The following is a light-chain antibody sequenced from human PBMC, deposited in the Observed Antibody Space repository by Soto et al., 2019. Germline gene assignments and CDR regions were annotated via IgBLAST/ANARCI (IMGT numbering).Light chain of an antibody. CDR3: SSYAGGNNLYV. Sequence: QSVLTQPPSASGSPGQSVTISCTGTSSDVGGYNYVSWYQHHPGKAPKLLIYEVSKRPSGVPDRFSGSKSANTASLTVSGLQAVDEADYYCSSYAGGNNLYVFGTGTKVT. J-gene: IGLJ1*01. CDR1: SSDVGGYNY. CDR2: EVS. V-gene: IGLV2-8*01.